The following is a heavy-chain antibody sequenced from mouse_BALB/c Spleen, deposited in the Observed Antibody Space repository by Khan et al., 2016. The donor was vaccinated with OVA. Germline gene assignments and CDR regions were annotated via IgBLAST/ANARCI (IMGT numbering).Heavy chain of an antibody. CDR2: INPPDDYS. Sequence: EVRLQQSGAELVKPGASLKFSCSASGFNINNYYIYWMNQRPDQGLEWIGRINPPDDYSKYRARFQAKVTLSADNANNTAYLQLSSLTSEDTAIYYCATLYSNPFAFWGQGTLVSVSA. CDR1: GFNINNYY. V-gene: IGHV14-3*02. D-gene: IGHD2-5*01. J-gene: IGHJ3*01. CDR3: ATLYSNPFAF.